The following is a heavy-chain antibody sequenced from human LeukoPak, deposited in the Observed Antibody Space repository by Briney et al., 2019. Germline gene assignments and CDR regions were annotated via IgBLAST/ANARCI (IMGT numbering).Heavy chain of an antibody. J-gene: IGHJ4*02. Sequence: ASVKVSCKASGYTFTGYYIHWVRQAPGQGLEWMGWINPNSGGTNYAQKFQGRVTMTRDTSISTAYMELSSLRSDDTAVYYCARGLEHCRNIICSNSAYWGQGTLVTVSS. CDR2: INPNSGGT. CDR3: ARGLEHCRNIICSNSAY. D-gene: IGHD2-2*01. CDR1: GYTFTGYY. V-gene: IGHV1-2*02.